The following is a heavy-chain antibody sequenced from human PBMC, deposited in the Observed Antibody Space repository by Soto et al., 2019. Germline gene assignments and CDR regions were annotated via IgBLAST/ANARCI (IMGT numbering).Heavy chain of an antibody. CDR1: GFTFSSYA. Sequence: EVQLLESGGGLVQPGGSLRLSCAASGFTFSSYAMSWVRQAPGKGLEWVSAISGSGGSTYYADSVKGRFTISRDNSKNTLYLQMNSLRAEDTAVYYCAKTLEGYRSGGSCLFDYWGQGTLVTVSS. CDR3: AKTLEGYRSGGSCLFDY. D-gene: IGHD2-15*01. V-gene: IGHV3-23*01. J-gene: IGHJ4*02. CDR2: ISGSGGST.